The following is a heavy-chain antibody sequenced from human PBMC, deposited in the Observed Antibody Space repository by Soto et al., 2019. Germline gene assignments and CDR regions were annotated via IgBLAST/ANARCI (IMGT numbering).Heavy chain of an antibody. J-gene: IGHJ6*02. CDR2: IDAYNGNT. D-gene: IGHD3-10*01. V-gene: IGHV1-18*01. CDR1: GYTFTHYG. Sequence: QVQLVQSGAEVKKPGASVKVSCKASGYTFTHYGITWVRQAPGQGLEWMGWIDAYNGNTNYAQRLQGRVTMTTDTDRGRAYMELRSLRSDDTAVYYCARTGLLEHYYYYYGMDVWGQGTKVTVSS. CDR3: ARTGLLEHYYYYYGMDV.